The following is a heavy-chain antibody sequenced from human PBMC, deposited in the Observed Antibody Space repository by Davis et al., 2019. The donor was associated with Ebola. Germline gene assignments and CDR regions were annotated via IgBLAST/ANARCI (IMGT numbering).Heavy chain of an antibody. D-gene: IGHD4-17*01. CDR1: GFIVSDKY. V-gene: IGHV3-53*01. J-gene: IGHJ2*01. CDR3: ARHINGDFWYFDL. Sequence: GESLKISCAASGFIVSDKYMSWVRQAPGKGLEWVSVIYLDERTYYADSVKGRFTVSRDNSENMVYLQMSTLRAEDTAVYYCARHINGDFWYFDLWGRGTRVTVSS. CDR2: IYLDERT.